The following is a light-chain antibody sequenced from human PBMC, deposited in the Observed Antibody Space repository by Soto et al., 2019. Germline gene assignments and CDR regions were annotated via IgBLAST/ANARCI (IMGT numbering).Light chain of an antibody. CDR1: QTVSNNY. V-gene: IGKV3-20*01. CDR3: QQFSSHPLT. Sequence: EFVLTQSPGTLSLSPGERATLSCRASQTVSNNYLAWYQRKPGQAPRLLIYDASSRATGIPDRFSAGGSGTDFTLTISRLEPDEFAVYYCQQFSSHPLTFRGGTKVEIK. J-gene: IGKJ4*02. CDR2: DAS.